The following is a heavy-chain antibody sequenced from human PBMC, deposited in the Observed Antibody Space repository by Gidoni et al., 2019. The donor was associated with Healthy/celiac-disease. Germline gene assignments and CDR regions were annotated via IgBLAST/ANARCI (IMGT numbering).Heavy chain of an antibody. CDR3: ARVTPGDPDWFDP. V-gene: IGHV4-59*01. Sequence: QVQLQESGPGLVKPSETLSLTCTVPGGSISSYYWSWNRQPPGKGLEGIGYIYSSGSTNYNPSLTTRVPISVATSKTQFSLKLSSVPSAYTAVYFCARVTPGDPDWFDPWGQGTLFTVSS. CDR1: GGSISSYY. J-gene: IGHJ5*02. CDR2: IYSSGST. D-gene: IGHD7-27*01.